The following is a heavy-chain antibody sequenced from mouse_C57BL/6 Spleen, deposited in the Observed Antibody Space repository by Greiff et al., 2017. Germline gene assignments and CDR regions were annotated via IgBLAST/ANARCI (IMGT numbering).Heavy chain of an antibody. V-gene: IGHV1-69*01. CDR2: IDPSDSYT. CDR1: GYTFTSYW. CDR3: ARRGYCGSSSV. J-gene: IGHJ1*03. Sequence: VQLQQPGAELVMPGASVKLSCKASGYTFTSYWMHWVKQRPGQGLEWIGEIDPSDSYTNYNHKFKGKSTLTVDKSSSTAYMQRISLSSEDAADYYCARRGYCGSSSVWGTGTTVTVSS. D-gene: IGHD1-1*01.